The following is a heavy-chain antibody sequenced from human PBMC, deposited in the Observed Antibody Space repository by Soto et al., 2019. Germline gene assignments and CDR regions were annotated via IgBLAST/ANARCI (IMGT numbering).Heavy chain of an antibody. V-gene: IGHV1-58*01. Sequence: ASVKVCCKASGFTFTSSAVQWVRQASGQRLEWIGWIVVGSGNTNYAQKFQERVTITRDMSTSTAYMELSSLRSEDTAVYYCAADSTLVDKDYYYYYGMDVWGQGTTVTVSS. CDR3: AADSTLVDKDYYYYYGMDV. CDR2: IVVGSGNT. D-gene: IGHD3-16*01. J-gene: IGHJ6*02. CDR1: GFTFTSSA.